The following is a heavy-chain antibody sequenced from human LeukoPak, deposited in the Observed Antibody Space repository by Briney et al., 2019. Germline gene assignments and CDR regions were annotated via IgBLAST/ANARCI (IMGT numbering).Heavy chain of an antibody. CDR2: ISSSSGFI. J-gene: IGHJ4*02. CDR3: AGSGGSGWYSDY. Sequence: GGSLRLSCAASGFTFSSYGMNWVRQAPGKGLEWVSSISSSSGFIFYADSVKGRFTISRDNAKNSLYLQMNSLRAEDTAVYYCAGSGGSGWYSDYWGQGTLVTVSS. D-gene: IGHD6-19*01. V-gene: IGHV3-21*01. CDR1: GFTFSSYG.